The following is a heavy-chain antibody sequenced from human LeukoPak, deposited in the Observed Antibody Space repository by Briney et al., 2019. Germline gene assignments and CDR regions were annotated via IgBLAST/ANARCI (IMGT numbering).Heavy chain of an antibody. CDR3: ARHNYCSSTSCYSP. Sequence: PSETLSLTCTVSGGSISSGDYYWSWIRQLPGKGLEWIGYIYYSGSTYYNPSLKSRVTISVDTSKNQFSLKLSSVTAADTAVYYCARHNYCSSTSCYSPWGQGTLVTVSS. CDR2: IYYSGST. D-gene: IGHD2-2*01. CDR1: GGSISSGDYY. V-gene: IGHV4-30-4*08. J-gene: IGHJ5*02.